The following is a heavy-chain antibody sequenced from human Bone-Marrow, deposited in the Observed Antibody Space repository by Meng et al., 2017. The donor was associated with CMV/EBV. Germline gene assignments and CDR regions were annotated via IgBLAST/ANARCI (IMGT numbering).Heavy chain of an antibody. V-gene: IGHV4-39*07. J-gene: IGHJ5*02. D-gene: IGHD3-3*01. CDR1: SSSSYY. CDR2: SYYSGST. CDR3: ARSGVFTIFGVDSYNWFDP. Sequence: SSSSYYWGWSRQPTGKGLEWIGSSYYSGSTYYNPSIKSRVTISVDTSKNQFSLKLSSVTAADTAVYYCARSGVFTIFGVDSYNWFDPWGQGTLVTVSS.